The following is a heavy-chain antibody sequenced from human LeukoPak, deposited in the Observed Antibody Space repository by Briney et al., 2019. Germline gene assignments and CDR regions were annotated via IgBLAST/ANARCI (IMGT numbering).Heavy chain of an antibody. D-gene: IGHD3-22*01. J-gene: IGHJ6*03. V-gene: IGHV1-18*01. CDR1: GYTFTSYG. CDR2: ISAYNGNT. Sequence: ASVKVSCKASGYTFTSYGISWVRQAPGQGLEWMGWISAYNGNTNYAQKLQGRVTMTTDTSTSTAYMELRSLGSDDTAVYYCARSPLNDYYDSSGYYFSPASYYYYMDVWGKGTTVTISS. CDR3: ARSPLNDYYDSSGYYFSPASYYYYMDV.